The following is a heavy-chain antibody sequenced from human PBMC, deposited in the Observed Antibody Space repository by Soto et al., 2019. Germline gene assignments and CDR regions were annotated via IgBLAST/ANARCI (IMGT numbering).Heavy chain of an antibody. CDR1: GGSISSSSYY. J-gene: IGHJ5*02. V-gene: IGHV4-39*01. Sequence: QLQLQESGPGLVKPSETLSLTCTVSGGSISSSSYYWGWIRQPPGKGLEWIGSIYYSGSTYYNPSLKSRVTISVDTSKNQFSLKLSSVTAADTAVYYCARGNVVVVAATYRRGWFDPWGQGTLVTVSS. D-gene: IGHD2-15*01. CDR3: ARGNVVVVAATYRRGWFDP. CDR2: IYYSGST.